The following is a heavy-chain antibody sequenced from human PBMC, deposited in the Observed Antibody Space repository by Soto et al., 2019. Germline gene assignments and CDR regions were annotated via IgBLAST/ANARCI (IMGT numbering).Heavy chain of an antibody. CDR1: GFTFSSYA. Sequence: GGSLRLSCAASGFTFSSYAMHWVRQAPGKGLEWVAVISYDGSNKYYADSVKGRFTISRDNSKNTLYLQMNSLRAEDTAVYYCAREVNIVATIWPEPTGYYYYGMDVWGQGTTVTVSS. J-gene: IGHJ6*02. CDR3: AREVNIVATIWPEPTGYYYYGMDV. CDR2: ISYDGSNK. D-gene: IGHD5-12*01. V-gene: IGHV3-30-3*01.